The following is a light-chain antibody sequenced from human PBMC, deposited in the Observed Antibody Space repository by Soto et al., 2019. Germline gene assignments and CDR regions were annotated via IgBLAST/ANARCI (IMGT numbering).Light chain of an antibody. CDR2: NAS. Sequence: EIMMTQSPATLSVSPGERATLSCRARQSVGSSLAWYQQRPGQTPRLLIFNASTRASGISARFSGSGSGADFSLAISSLQSEDFAVYYCQQYNVWWTFGQGTKVE. CDR3: QQYNVWWT. V-gene: IGKV3-15*01. CDR1: QSVGSS. J-gene: IGKJ1*01.